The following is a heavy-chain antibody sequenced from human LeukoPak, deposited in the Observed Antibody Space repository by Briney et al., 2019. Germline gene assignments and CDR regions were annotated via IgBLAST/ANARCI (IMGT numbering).Heavy chain of an antibody. CDR1: GFPFHDHD. CDR2: ISHGGGKE. V-gene: IGHV3-30*18. CDR3: AKDGRVASSGYYYPFDY. D-gene: IGHD3-22*01. J-gene: IGHJ4*02. Sequence: GGSLRLSCAASGFPFHDHDMYWVRQTPGKGLEWVALISHGGGKEHYAESVKGRFTISRDNSRNTVYLQMNSLRAEDTAVYYCAKDGRVASSGYYYPFDYWGQGTLVTVSS.